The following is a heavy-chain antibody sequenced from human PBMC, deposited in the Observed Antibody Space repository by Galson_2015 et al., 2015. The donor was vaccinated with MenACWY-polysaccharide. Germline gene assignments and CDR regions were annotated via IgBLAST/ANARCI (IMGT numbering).Heavy chain of an antibody. D-gene: IGHD1-26*01. CDR2: IEQDGSET. J-gene: IGHJ4*02. CDR1: GFTFSSYW. V-gene: IGHV3-7*01. CDR3: ARKATTDY. Sequence: SLRLSCAASGFTFSSYWMSWVRQAPGMGLEWVANIEQDGSETYYVDSVKGRFAISRDNAKNSLYLQMTSLRAEDTAVYYCARKATTDYWGQGTLFTAAS.